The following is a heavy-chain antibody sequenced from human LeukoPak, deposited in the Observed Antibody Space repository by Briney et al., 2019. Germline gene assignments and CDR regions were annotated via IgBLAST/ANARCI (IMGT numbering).Heavy chain of an antibody. CDR3: ARATVIGSVPVPGYMDV. Sequence: GGSLRLSCAASGFTFGSYDMHWVRQVAGKGLEWVSYIGTIGDTFYPGSVKGRFTISRENAKNSLYLQMNSLRAGDTAVYYCARATVIGSVPVPGYMDVWGKGTTVTVSS. D-gene: IGHD2-21*01. CDR2: IGTIGDT. V-gene: IGHV3-13*01. J-gene: IGHJ6*03. CDR1: GFTFGSYD.